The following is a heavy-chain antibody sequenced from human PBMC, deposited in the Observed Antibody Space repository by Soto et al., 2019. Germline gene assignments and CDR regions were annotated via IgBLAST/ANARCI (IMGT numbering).Heavy chain of an antibody. Sequence: SGKVSCKASGGTFSSYAISWVRQAPGQGLEWMGGIIPIFGTANYAQKFQGRVTITADKSTSTAYMELSSLRSEDTAVYYCARVPWPPYCGGDCDPSFDYWGQGTLVTVSS. CDR2: IIPIFGTA. CDR3: ARVPWPPYCGGDCDPSFDY. CDR1: GGTFSSYA. D-gene: IGHD2-21*02. V-gene: IGHV1-69*06. J-gene: IGHJ4*02.